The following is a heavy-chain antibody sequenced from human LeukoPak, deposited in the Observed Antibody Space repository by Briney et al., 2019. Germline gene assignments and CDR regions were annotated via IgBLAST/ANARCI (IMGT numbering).Heavy chain of an antibody. V-gene: IGHV5-51*01. CDR2: IYPGDSDT. CDR1: GYSFTSYW. D-gene: IGHD3-16*02. Sequence: GESLKISCKGSGYSFTSYWIGWVRQMPGKGLEWMGIIYPGDSDTSYSPSFQGQVTISADKSISTAYLQWSSLKASDTAMYYCARRAFGGVIGAYYFDYWGQGTLVTVSS. CDR3: ARRAFGGVIGAYYFDY. J-gene: IGHJ4*02.